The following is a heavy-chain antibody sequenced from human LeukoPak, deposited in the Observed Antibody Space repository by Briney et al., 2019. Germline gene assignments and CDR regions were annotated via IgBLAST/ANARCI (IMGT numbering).Heavy chain of an antibody. V-gene: IGHV3-74*01. Sequence: GGSLRLSCAASGFTFSSYWMHWVRQAPGKGLVWVSRINSDGSSTSYADSVKGRFTISRDNAKNTLYLQMNSLRAEDTAAYYCARDHGVGFDFFDYWGRGTLVTVSS. CDR3: ARDHGVGFDFFDY. D-gene: IGHD5-24*01. CDR2: INSDGSST. CDR1: GFTFSSYW. J-gene: IGHJ4*02.